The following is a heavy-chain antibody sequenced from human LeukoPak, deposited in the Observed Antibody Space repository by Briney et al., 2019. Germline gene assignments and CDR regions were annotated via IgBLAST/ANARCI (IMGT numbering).Heavy chain of an antibody. CDR1: GYTFTSYG. CDR3: ARVDYYGSGSYYLGTCFDY. V-gene: IGHV1-18*01. CDR2: ISAYNGNT. J-gene: IGHJ4*02. Sequence: ASVKVSCKASGYTFTSYGISWVRQAPGQGLEWMGWISAYNGNTNYAQKLQGRVTMTTDTSTSTAYMELRSLRSDDTAVYYCARVDYYGSGSYYLGTCFDYWGQGTLVTVSS. D-gene: IGHD3-10*01.